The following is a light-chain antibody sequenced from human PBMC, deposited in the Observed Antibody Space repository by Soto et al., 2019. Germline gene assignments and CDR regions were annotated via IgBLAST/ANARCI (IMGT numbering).Light chain of an antibody. J-gene: IGKJ3*01. Sequence: EIVLTQSPGTLSLSPGERATLSCRASQSVSSNYLAWYQQKPGQAPRLLIYGASRGAAGIPDRFSGSGSGRDFPPTISRLVLDDLAGYWCQQYGRSRIFTLGRGTKGDTK. CDR2: GAS. V-gene: IGKV3-20*01. CDR1: QSVSSNY. CDR3: QQYGRSRIFT.